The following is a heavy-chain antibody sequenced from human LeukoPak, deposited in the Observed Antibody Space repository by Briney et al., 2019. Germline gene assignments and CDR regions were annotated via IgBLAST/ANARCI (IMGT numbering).Heavy chain of an antibody. V-gene: IGHV1-24*01. J-gene: IGHJ4*02. CDR3: AAGRPYSLLDY. CDR1: GSSLTELS. CDR2: FDVIDAKT. Sequence: GTSVKVSCTVSGSSLTELSLYWVRQAPGKGPEWMGGFDVIDAKTFYAQKFQGRVTMTEDSSTDTAYMELSSLRSDDTAFYYCAAGRPYSLLDYWGQGTLLTVYS. D-gene: IGHD5-18*01.